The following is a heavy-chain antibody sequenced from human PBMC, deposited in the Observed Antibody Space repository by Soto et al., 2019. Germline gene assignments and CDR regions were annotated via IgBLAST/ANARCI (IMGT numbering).Heavy chain of an antibody. CDR1: GYIFIDYW. J-gene: IGHJ4*02. CDR3: ARPPLPGYSIHFNS. V-gene: IGHV5-51*01. Sequence: GESLKISFKASGYIFIDYWIGWVLQMPGKGLEWMGIVYPRDSDTRYSPSFQGQVTISADRSTGTAFLQWRSLKASDTALYYCARPPLPGYSIHFNSWGQGTLVTVSS. D-gene: IGHD2-15*01. CDR2: VYPRDSDT.